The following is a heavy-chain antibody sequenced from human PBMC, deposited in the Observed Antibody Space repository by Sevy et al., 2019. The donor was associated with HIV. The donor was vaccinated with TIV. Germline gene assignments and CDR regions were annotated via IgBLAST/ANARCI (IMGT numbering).Heavy chain of an antibody. J-gene: IGHJ5*02. CDR3: TRGCLAVTRRRFNWLDP. CDR2: IRAEAYGGTP. Sequence: GGSLRLSCTTSGFTFGDFAMSWFRQAPGKGLEWVGFIRAEAYGGTPEHAASVKGRFTISRDDSKNITYLQMDSLETEDTGVYFCTRGCLAVTRRRFNWLDPWGQGTQVTVSS. CDR1: GFTFGDFA. V-gene: IGHV3-49*03. D-gene: IGHD6-19*01.